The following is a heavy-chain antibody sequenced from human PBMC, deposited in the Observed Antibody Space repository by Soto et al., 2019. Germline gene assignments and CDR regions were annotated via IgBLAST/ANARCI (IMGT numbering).Heavy chain of an antibody. CDR1: GFIFSSYA. J-gene: IGHJ3*02. CDR2: ITGSGGST. Sequence: GGSLRLSCAASGFIFSSYAMNWVRQAPGKGLEWVSSITGSGGSTNYADSVKGRFTISRDNSKNTLYLQMNSLRAEDTAIYYCAKSYGSGSYYNGPFDIWGQGTMVTVSS. D-gene: IGHD3-10*01. CDR3: AKSYGSGSYYNGPFDI. V-gene: IGHV3-23*01.